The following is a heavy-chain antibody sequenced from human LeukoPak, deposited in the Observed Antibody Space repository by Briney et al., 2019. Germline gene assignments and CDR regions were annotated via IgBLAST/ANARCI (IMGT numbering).Heavy chain of an antibody. CDR3: ARDETNCSSTSCYPSNWFDP. CDR2: INPSGGST. CDR1: GYTFTSYD. J-gene: IGHJ5*02. Sequence: ASVKVSCKASGYTFTSYDINWVRQATGQGLEWMGIINPSGGSTSYAQKFQGRVTMTRDTSTSTVYMELSSLRSEDTAVYYCARDETNCSSTSCYPSNWFDPWGQGTLVTVSS. V-gene: IGHV1-46*01. D-gene: IGHD2-2*01.